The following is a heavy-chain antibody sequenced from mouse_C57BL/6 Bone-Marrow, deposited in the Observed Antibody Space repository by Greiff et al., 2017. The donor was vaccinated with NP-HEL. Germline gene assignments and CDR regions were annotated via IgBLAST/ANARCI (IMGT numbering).Heavy chain of an antibody. Sequence: EVKLVESGGGLVKPGGSLKLSCAASGFTFSDYGMHWVRQAPEKGLEWVAYISSGSSTIYYADTVKGRFTISRDNAKNTLFLQMTSLRSEDTAMYYCARIPYYGSSYFDYWGQGTTLTVSS. CDR1: GFTFSDYG. D-gene: IGHD1-1*01. CDR3: ARIPYYGSSYFDY. J-gene: IGHJ2*01. CDR2: ISSGSSTI. V-gene: IGHV5-17*01.